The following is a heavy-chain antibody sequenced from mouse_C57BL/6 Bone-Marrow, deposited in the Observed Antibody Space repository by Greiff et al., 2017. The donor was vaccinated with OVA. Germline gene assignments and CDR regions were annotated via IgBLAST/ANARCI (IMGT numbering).Heavy chain of an antibody. Sequence: QVQLQQPGAELVRPGSSVKLSCKASGYTFTSYWMDWVKQRPGQGLEWIGNIYPYDSETPYNRKFKDKATLTVDKSSSTAYMQLSSLTSEESAVYYCAGYSSGTWGLAYWGQGTLVTVSA. CDR2: IYPYDSET. J-gene: IGHJ3*01. V-gene: IGHV1-61*01. CDR3: AGYSSGTWGLAY. CDR1: GYTFTSYW. D-gene: IGHD3-2*02.